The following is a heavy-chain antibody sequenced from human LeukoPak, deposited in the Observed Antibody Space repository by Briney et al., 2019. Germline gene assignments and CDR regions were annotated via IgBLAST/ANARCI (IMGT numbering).Heavy chain of an antibody. V-gene: IGHV4-39*01. J-gene: IGHJ4*02. D-gene: IGHD2-2*01. CDR1: GDSISRSSYW. CDR2: INYIGST. Sequence: SETLSLTCSVSGDSISRSSYWWGLIRQPPGKGLDWIGTINYIGSTYYNPSLKSRVTISIDTPKNQFSLKLSPVTAADTAVYYCARVGIYCSSTNCFLANFDYWGQGTLVTVSS. CDR3: ARVGIYCSSTNCFLANFDY.